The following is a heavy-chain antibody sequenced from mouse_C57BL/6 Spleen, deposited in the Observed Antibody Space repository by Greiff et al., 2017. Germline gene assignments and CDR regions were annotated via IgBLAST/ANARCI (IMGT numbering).Heavy chain of an antibody. V-gene: IGHV1-64*01. J-gene: IGHJ2*01. CDR1: GYTFTSYW. Sequence: QVQLKQPGAELVKPGASVKLSCKASGYTFTSYWMHWVKQRPGQGLEWIGMIHPNSGSTNYNEKFKSKATLTVDKSSSTAYMQLSSLTSEDSAVYYCNYDYLYYFDYWGQGTTLTVSS. D-gene: IGHD2-4*01. CDR2: IHPNSGST. CDR3: NYDYLYYFDY.